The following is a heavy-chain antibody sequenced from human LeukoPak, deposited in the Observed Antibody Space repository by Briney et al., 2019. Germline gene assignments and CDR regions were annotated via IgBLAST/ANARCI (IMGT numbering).Heavy chain of an antibody. V-gene: IGHV3-74*03. J-gene: IGHJ4*02. CDR2: ISPDGSTT. CDR1: GFTFSRYW. CDR3: VGKWELPFDY. Sequence: SGGSLRLSCAASGFTFSRYWMHWVRQAPGKGLMWVSRISPDGSTTLYADSVKGRFTISRDNAKNTLYLQMNSLGAEDTAVYYCVGKWELPFDYWGQGTLVTVSS. D-gene: IGHD1-26*01.